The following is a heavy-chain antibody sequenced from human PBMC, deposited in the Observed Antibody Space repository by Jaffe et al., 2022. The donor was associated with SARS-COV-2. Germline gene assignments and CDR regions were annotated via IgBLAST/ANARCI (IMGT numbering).Heavy chain of an antibody. CDR3: ARDLGMGDANGMDV. J-gene: IGHJ6*02. CDR2: ISYDGSNK. D-gene: IGHD3-3*01. Sequence: QVQLVESGGGVVQPGRSLRLSCAASGFTFSNYGIHWVRQAPGKGLEWVAVISYDGSNKYYADSEKGRFTISRDNSKNTLYLQMNSLRVEDTAVYYCARDLGMGDANGMDVWGQGTTVTVSS. CDR1: GFTFSNYG. V-gene: IGHV3-30*03.